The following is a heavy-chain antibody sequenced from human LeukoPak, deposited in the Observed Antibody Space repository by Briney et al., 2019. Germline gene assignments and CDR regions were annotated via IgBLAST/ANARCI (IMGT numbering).Heavy chain of an antibody. D-gene: IGHD1-14*01. V-gene: IGHV3-30*18. Sequence: GGSLRLSCAASGFTFSSYGMHWVRQAPGKGLEWVAVISYDGSNKYYADSVKGRFTTSRDNSKNTLYLQMNSLRAEDTAVYYCAKDRAPTTGYYGMDVWGQGTTVTVSS. CDR1: GFTFSSYG. CDR3: AKDRAPTTGYYGMDV. J-gene: IGHJ6*02. CDR2: ISYDGSNK.